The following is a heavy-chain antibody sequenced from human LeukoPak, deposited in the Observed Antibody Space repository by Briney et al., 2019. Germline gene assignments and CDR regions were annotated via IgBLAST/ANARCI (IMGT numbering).Heavy chain of an antibody. D-gene: IGHD3-3*01. CDR2: INHRGST. CDR1: SGPFSGYY. V-gene: IGHV4-34*01. CDR3: ARGFLEWLLYGYYYYYMGV. Sequence: PSDTLSLTCALYSGPFSGYYWIWIRQPPGKGLEWIGEINHRGSTNYNPSLKSRVTIPLDTSKKQFSLKLSSVTAADTAVYYCARGFLEWLLYGYYYYYMGVWGKGTTVTVSS. J-gene: IGHJ6*03.